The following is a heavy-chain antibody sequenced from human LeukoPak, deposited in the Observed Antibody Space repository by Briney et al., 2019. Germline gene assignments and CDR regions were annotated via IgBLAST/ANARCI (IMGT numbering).Heavy chain of an antibody. D-gene: IGHD3-22*01. V-gene: IGHV1-24*01. CDR1: GYTLTELS. CDR2: FDPEDGET. CDR3: ARDQRSSSGYYPYYFDY. Sequence: ASVTVSCKVSGYTLTELSMHWVRQAPGKGLEWMGGFDPEDGETIYAQKFQGRVTMTEDTSTDTAYMELSSLRSEDTAVYYCARDQRSSSGYYPYYFDYWGQGTLVTVSS. J-gene: IGHJ4*02.